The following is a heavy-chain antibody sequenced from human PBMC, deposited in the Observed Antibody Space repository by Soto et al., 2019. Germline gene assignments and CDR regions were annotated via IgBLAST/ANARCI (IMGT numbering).Heavy chain of an antibody. V-gene: IGHV3-30*18. D-gene: IGHD6-19*01. Sequence: QVQLVESGGGVVQPGRSLRLSCAASGFTFSSYGMHWVRQAPGKGLEWVAVISYDGSNKYYADSVKGRFTISRDNSKNTLYLQMNSLRAEDTAVYYCAKDRVLYSSGWYDVEYYFDCWGQGTLVTVSS. CDR2: ISYDGSNK. CDR1: GFTFSSYG. J-gene: IGHJ4*02. CDR3: AKDRVLYSSGWYDVEYYFDC.